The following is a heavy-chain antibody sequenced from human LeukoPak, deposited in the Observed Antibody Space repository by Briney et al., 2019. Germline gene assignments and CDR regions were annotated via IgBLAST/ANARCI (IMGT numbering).Heavy chain of an antibody. Sequence: PGGSLRLSCGASGFTFSANALSWVRQAPGKGLEWVSTIYDGGSNTNYADSVKGRFTISRDNSKNTLYLQMNSLRAEDTAVYYCAGHGSSSGWGQRTLVTVSS. CDR2: IYDGGSNT. J-gene: IGHJ4*02. CDR3: AGHGSSSG. CDR1: GFTFSANA. D-gene: IGHD6-6*01. V-gene: IGHV3-23*01.